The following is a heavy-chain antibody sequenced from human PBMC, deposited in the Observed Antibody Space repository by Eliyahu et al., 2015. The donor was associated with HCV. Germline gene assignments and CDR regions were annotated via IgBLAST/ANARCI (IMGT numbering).Heavy chain of an antibody. J-gene: IGHJ4*02. CDR3: AHLFYYNTXTYYYGFPHHDF. D-gene: IGHD3-22*01. CDR2: IYWDDDK. CDR1: XFSLNSTGVG. Sequence: QITLKXSGPTLVKPTQTLTLTCTFSXFSLNSTGVGVSWIRQPPGKALEWLTLIYWDDDKRYSPSLKNRLTITKDPSKNQVFLTMANMDPADTATYYCAHLFYYNTXTYYYGFPHHDFWGQGTLVTVSS. V-gene: IGHV2-5*02.